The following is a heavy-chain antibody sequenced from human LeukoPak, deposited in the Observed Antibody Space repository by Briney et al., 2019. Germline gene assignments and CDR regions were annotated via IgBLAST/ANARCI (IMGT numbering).Heavy chain of an antibody. J-gene: IGHJ4*02. CDR3: ARGTGDFDY. CDR1: GFTFSSYW. Sequence: PGGSLRLSCAVSGFTFSSYWMTWVRQAPGKGLEWVAKIKQDGSEKYYVDSVKGRFTISRDNARNSVYLQMNSLGAEDTAVYYCARGTGDFDYWGQGTLVTVSS. V-gene: IGHV3-7*05. D-gene: IGHD2-8*02. CDR2: IKQDGSEK.